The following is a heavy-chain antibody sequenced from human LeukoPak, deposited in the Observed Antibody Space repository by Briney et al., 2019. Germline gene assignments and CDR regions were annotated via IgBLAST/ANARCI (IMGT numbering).Heavy chain of an antibody. J-gene: IGHJ6*02. V-gene: IGHV3-48*01. CDR1: GFKFSSFS. D-gene: IGHD3-9*01. CDR3: AKDRPDRPKYDIFPISGMDV. Sequence: PGGSLRLSCTASGFKFSSFSMNWARQAPGKGLEWLSYISSTSSAIYYADSVKGRFTISRDNSKNTLYLQMNSLRAEDTAVYYCAKDRPDRPKYDIFPISGMDVWGQGTTVTVSS. CDR2: ISSTSSAI.